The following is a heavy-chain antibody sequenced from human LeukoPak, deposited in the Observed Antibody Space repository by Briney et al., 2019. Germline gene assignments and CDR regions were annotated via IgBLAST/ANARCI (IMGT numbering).Heavy chain of an antibody. D-gene: IGHD2-15*01. J-gene: IGHJ6*02. CDR2: IYYSGST. CDR1: GGAISSYY. V-gene: IGHV4-59*01. CDR3: ARTRIVSYYYYGMDV. Sequence: SETLSLTCTVSGGAISSYYWSWIREPRGKGLEWIGYIYYSGSTNYSPSLKSRVTISVDTSKNQYSLKLSSVTAADTAVYYCARTRIVSYYYYGMDVWGQGTTVTVSS.